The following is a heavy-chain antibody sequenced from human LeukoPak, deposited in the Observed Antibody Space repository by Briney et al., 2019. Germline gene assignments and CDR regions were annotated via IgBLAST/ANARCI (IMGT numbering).Heavy chain of an antibody. Sequence: SETLSLTCTVSGGSIITYYWSWIRQPAGKGLEWIGRIYSSGRTNYHPSLESRVTMSVDTSKNQFSLNLTSVTAADTAVYYCARHFGSVTTSGMDVWGQGTTVTVSS. CDR1: GGSIITYY. V-gene: IGHV4-4*07. D-gene: IGHD4-17*01. CDR2: IYSSGRT. CDR3: ARHFGSVTTSGMDV. J-gene: IGHJ6*02.